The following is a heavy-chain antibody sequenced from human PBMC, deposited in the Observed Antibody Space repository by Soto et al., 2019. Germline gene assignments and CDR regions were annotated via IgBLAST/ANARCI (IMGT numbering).Heavy chain of an antibody. J-gene: IGHJ4*02. Sequence: KVLESGGGLVQPGGSLRLSCTVSGFTFSDYAMVWVRQAPGKGLEWVSTISGTGTSTYYADSVKGRFTISRDNSQNTAYLQMSRLRVDDTAVYFCAKGDCSGGRCYRGFDYWGQGTLVTVSS. CDR3: AKGDCSGGRCYRGFDY. CDR2: ISGTGTST. V-gene: IGHV3-23*01. CDR1: GFTFSDYA. D-gene: IGHD2-15*01.